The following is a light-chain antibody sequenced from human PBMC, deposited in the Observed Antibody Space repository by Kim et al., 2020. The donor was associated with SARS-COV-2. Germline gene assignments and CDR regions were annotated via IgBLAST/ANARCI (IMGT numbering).Light chain of an antibody. CDR1: ALPKQY. CDR2: KDT. CDR3: QSADSSGTYV. J-gene: IGLJ1*01. V-gene: IGLV3-25*03. Sequence: VSPGQTARITCSGDALPKQYAYWYQQKPGHAPVLVIYKDTERPSGIPERFSGSTSGTTVTLTISGVQAEDEADYYCQSADSSGTYVFGTGTKVTVL.